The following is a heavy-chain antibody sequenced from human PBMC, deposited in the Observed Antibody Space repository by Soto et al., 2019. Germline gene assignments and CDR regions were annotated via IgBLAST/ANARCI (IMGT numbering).Heavy chain of an antibody. Sequence: GGSLRLSCAASGFNFRTYAMNWVRKAPGKGLEWLSFIHMTHNVIFYADSVKGRFTISRDNSKSTVYLQMNSLRAEDTALYYCAKDLTRVTTCFDYWGQGTLVTVSS. J-gene: IGHJ4*02. CDR1: GFNFRTYA. D-gene: IGHD4-17*01. CDR2: IHMTHNVI. V-gene: IGHV3-23*03. CDR3: AKDLTRVTTCFDY.